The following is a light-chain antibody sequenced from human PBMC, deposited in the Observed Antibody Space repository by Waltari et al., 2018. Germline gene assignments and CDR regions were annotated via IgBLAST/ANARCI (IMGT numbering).Light chain of an antibody. CDR2: DAS. V-gene: IGKV3-20*01. J-gene: IGKJ1*01. Sequence: VLTQSPGTLSLSPGERATLSCRASQSVGRALAWYQQKPGQAPRLLIYDASIRATGVPDRFSGSGCGTDFSLTISRLEPEEVAVYNCQHYVRLPVTFGQGAKVE. CDR3: QHYVRLPVT. CDR1: QSVGRA.